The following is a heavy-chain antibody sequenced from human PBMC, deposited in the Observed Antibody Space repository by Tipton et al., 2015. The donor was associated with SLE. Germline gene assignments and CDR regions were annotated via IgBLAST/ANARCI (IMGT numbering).Heavy chain of an antibody. CDR3: ARGTHYDSSGYYSY. D-gene: IGHD3-22*01. Sequence: TLSLTCTVSGGSNSSHFRSWIRQPPGKGLGWFGYIYYSGSTNSNPSPKSRVTISVNTSKNQFSLKLSSVTAADTALYYCARGTHYDSSGYYSYWGQGTLVTVSS. J-gene: IGHJ4*02. CDR2: IYYSGST. CDR1: GGSNSSHF. V-gene: IGHV4-59*08.